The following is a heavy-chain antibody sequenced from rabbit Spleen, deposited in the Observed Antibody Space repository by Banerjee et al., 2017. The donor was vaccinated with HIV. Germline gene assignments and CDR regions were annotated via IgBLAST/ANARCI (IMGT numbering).Heavy chain of an antibody. V-gene: IGHV1S40*01. Sequence: QSLEESGGDLVKPGASLTLTCTASGFSFSSYYYMCWVRQAPGKGLEWIACINAVTGKAVYASWAKGRFPCSKTSSTTVTLQMTSLTAADTATYFCVREIVWSGNLWGQGTLVTVS. J-gene: IGHJ4*01. CDR2: INAVTGKA. D-gene: IGHD5-1*01. CDR3: VREIVWSGNL. CDR1: GFSFSSYYY.